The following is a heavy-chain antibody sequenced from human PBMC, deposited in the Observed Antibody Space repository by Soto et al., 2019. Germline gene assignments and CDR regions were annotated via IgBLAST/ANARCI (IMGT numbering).Heavy chain of an antibody. CDR2: INHSGIT. V-gene: IGHV4-34*01. CDR1: GGSFSGYY. Sequence: QVQLQQWGAGLLKPSETLSLTCVVNGGSFSGYYWSWVRQPPGKGLEWIGEINHSGITDSSPSLKRRVTISVDASSSEFSLNLTSVTAADTAVYYCARGRSSVPDRRGIGYYGLDVWGQGTTVTVS. J-gene: IGHJ6*02. CDR3: ARGRSSVPDRRGIGYYGLDV. D-gene: IGHD3-3*01.